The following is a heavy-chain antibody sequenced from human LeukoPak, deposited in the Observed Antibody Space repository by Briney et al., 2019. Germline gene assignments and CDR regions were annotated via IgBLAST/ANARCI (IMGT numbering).Heavy chain of an antibody. CDR1: GGSISTYY. J-gene: IGHJ4*02. CDR3: ARSSHCSGGSCYSLTGVGY. D-gene: IGHD2-15*01. CDR2: IYYSGST. Sequence: SETLSLTCTVSGGSISTYYWSWIRQPPGKGLEWIGYIYYSGSTNYNPSLKSRVTMLVDTSKNQFSLKLSSVTAADTAVCYCARSSHCSGGSCYSLTGVGYWGQGTLVTVSS. V-gene: IGHV4-59*01.